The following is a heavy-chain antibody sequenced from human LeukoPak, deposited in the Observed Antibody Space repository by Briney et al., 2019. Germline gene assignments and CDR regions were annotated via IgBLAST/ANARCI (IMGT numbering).Heavy chain of an antibody. CDR3: ARVRLRSGYDTIDY. CDR2: ISRDGSTT. J-gene: IGHJ4*02. D-gene: IGHD5-12*01. Sequence: GGSLRLSCAASGFTLSSYWMDWVRQAPGIGLVWVAGISRDGSTTTYAGSVNGRFTISRDNAKNTLYLQMNSLRAEDTAVYYCARVRLRSGYDTIDYWGQGTLVTVSS. V-gene: IGHV3-74*01. CDR1: GFTLSSYW.